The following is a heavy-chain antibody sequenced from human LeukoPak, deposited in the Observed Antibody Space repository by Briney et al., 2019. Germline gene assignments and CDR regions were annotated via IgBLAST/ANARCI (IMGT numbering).Heavy chain of an antibody. V-gene: IGHV4-38-2*02. CDR3: ARRVGFYGSGSLNYFDP. J-gene: IGHJ5*01. CDR1: GYSISSGYY. Sequence: SETLSLTCTVSGYSISSGYYWGWIRQPPGKGLEWIGSIYHSGSTYYNPSLKSRVTISVDTSKNHFALKVTSVTAADTAMYFCARRVGFYGSGSLNYFDPWGQGILVSVSS. D-gene: IGHD3-10*01. CDR2: IYHSGST.